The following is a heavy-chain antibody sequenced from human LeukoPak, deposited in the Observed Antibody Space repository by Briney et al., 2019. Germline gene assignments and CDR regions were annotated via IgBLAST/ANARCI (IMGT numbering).Heavy chain of an antibody. CDR1: GGSISSAGYY. CDR3: ARGCSAGTPHNWFDP. Sequence: SQTLSLTCTVSGGSISSAGYYWNWIRQHPGKGLEWIWYIYYSGSTFYTPSLNSRVSMSVDTSKNQFSLKLSSVTAADTAVYYCARGCSAGTPHNWFDPWGQGTLVTVSS. D-gene: IGHD6-13*01. J-gene: IGHJ5*02. V-gene: IGHV4-31*03. CDR2: IYYSGST.